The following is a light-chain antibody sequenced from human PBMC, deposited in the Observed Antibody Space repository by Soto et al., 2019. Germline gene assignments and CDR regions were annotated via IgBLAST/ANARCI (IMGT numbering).Light chain of an antibody. J-gene: IGLJ2*01. V-gene: IGLV2-14*01. CDR2: EVS. CDR1: SSDVGGYKY. Sequence: QSALTQPASVSGSPGQSITISCTGTSSDVGGYKYVSWYQQYSGKAPKLVIYEVSNRPSGVSHRFSGSKSGNTASLTISGRQAEDEADYYCSSYTNSGKALVGGGTKVTVL. CDR3: SSYTNSGKAL.